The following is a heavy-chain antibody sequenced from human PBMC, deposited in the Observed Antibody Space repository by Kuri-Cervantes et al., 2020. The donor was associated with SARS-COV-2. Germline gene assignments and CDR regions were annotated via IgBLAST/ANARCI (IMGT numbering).Heavy chain of an antibody. CDR3: ATGSTSGWYRRDFDF. CDR2: FKSKSAGGTI. Sequence: GESLKISCVASGFTFSDAWMSWVRQTPGKGLEWIGRFKSKSAGGTIVYAAPVQGRFTILRDDSRNTVYLQTNSLTTDDTGMYYCATGSTSGWYRRDFDFWGLGTPVTVSS. D-gene: IGHD6-19*01. V-gene: IGHV3-15*01. J-gene: IGHJ4*02. CDR1: GFTFSDAW.